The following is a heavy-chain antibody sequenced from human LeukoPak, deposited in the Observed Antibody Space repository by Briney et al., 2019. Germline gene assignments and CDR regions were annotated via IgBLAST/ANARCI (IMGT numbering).Heavy chain of an antibody. D-gene: IGHD4-17*01. CDR1: GFTFSSYA. V-gene: IGHV3-23*01. Sequence: GGSLRLSCAASGFTFSSYAMSWVRQAPGKGLEWVSFISGSGGSTYYADSVKGRFTISRDNFKNTMYLQMNSLRAEDTAVYYCAKETDYGANGMGRGSDYWGQGTLVTVSS. CDR2: ISGSGGST. J-gene: IGHJ4*02. CDR3: AKETDYGANGMGRGSDY.